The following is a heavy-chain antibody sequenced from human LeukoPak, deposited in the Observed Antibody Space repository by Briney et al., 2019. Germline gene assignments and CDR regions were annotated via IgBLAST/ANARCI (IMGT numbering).Heavy chain of an antibody. V-gene: IGHV1-2*02. D-gene: IGHD7-27*01. CDR2: INPKSGDT. Sequence: ASVKVSCKASGYTFNDYYMHWWRQAPGQRLEWLGWINPKSGDTNFAQNFQGRVTMTRDTSISTAYMELSSLTSDDRAVYYCARGPNTGAFDAWGQGTLVTVSS. CDR1: GYTFNDYY. J-gene: IGHJ4*02. CDR3: ARGPNTGAFDA.